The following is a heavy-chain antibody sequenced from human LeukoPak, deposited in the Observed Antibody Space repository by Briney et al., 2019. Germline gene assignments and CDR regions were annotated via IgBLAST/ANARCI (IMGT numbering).Heavy chain of an antibody. J-gene: IGHJ4*02. D-gene: IGHD5-12*01. CDR2: ISSSSSYI. V-gene: IGHV3-21*01. Sequence: GGSLRLSCAASGFTFSSYSMNWVRQAPGKGLEWVPSISSSSSYIYYADSVKGRFTISRDNAKNSLYLQMNSLRAEDTAVYYCASHSGYDIQKRDYWGQGTLVTVSS. CDR1: GFTFSSYS. CDR3: ASHSGYDIQKRDY.